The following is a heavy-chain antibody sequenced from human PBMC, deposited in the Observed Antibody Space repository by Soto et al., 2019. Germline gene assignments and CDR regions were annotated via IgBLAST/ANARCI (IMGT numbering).Heavy chain of an antibody. D-gene: IGHD6-13*01. CDR2: INPNSGGT. J-gene: IGHJ5*02. Sequence: GASVKVSCKASGYTFTSYGISWVRQAPGQGLEWMGWINPNSGGTNYAQKFQGWVTMTRDTSISTAYMELRSLRSDDTAVYYCARTTAAGTFPFDPWGQGTLVTVSS. CDR1: GYTFTSYG. CDR3: ARTTAAGTFPFDP. V-gene: IGHV1-2*04.